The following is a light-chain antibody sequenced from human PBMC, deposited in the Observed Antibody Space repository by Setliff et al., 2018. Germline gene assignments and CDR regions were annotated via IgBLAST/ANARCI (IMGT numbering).Light chain of an antibody. Sequence: QSALAQPASVSGSPGQSITISCSGTIGDVGAYDFVSWYQHHPGKAPKLVIYEVTNRLSGISNRFSGSKSGNSASLIISGLQAEDEADYYCSAYTSSSTYVFGTGTKGTVL. CDR1: IGDVGAYDF. CDR3: SAYTSSSTYV. V-gene: IGLV2-14*01. J-gene: IGLJ1*01. CDR2: EVT.